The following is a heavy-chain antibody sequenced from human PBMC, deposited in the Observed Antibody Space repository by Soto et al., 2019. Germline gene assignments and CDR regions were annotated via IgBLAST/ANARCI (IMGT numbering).Heavy chain of an antibody. CDR1: GYTFTSCY. CDR3: AREDYYYYYMDV. J-gene: IGHJ6*03. Sequence: QVQLVQSGAEVKKPGASVKVSCKASGYTFTSCYMHWVRQAPGQGLEWMGIINPSGGSTSYAQKFQGRVTMTRDTSTSTVYMEPSSLRSEDTAVYYCAREDYYYYYMDVWGKGTTVTVSS. V-gene: IGHV1-46*03. CDR2: INPSGGST.